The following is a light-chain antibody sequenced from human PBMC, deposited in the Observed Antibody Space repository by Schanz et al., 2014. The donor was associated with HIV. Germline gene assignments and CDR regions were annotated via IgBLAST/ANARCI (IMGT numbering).Light chain of an antibody. Sequence: QSVLTQPPSASGTPGQRVTISCSGSSSNIGSNTVAWYQQVPGTAPKLLIYSNNQRPSGVPDRFSGSKSGTSASLAISGLQSEDEADYYCSSYTSSSTVLFGGGTKLTVL. CDR1: SSNIGSNT. J-gene: IGLJ2*01. V-gene: IGLV1-44*01. CDR2: SNN. CDR3: SSYTSSSTVL.